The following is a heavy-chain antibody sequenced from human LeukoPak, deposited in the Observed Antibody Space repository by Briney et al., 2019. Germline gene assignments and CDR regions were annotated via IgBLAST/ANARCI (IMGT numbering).Heavy chain of an antibody. CDR1: GFTFSSYS. CDR3: AEAAGWELLRWDY. Sequence: GGSLRLSCAASGFTFSSYSMNWVRKAPGKGLEWVSSISSSSSYIYYADSVKGRFTISRDNAKNSLYLQMNSLRAEDTAVYYCAEAAGWELLRWDYWGQGTLVTVSS. D-gene: IGHD1-26*01. CDR2: ISSSSSYI. V-gene: IGHV3-21*04. J-gene: IGHJ4*02.